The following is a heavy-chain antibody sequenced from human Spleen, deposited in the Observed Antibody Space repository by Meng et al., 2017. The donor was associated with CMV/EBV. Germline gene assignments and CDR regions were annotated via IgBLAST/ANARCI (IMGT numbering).Heavy chain of an antibody. Sequence: GESLKISCAASGFTFSGYGMHWVRQVSGKRLEWVAVMSYDGSKKYYAGSVMGRFTISRDSSKNTLYLQLNALRTEDTAVYYCARDLCDTTSCYSFSGSFFYYYGMDVWGHGTTVTVSS. J-gene: IGHJ6*02. CDR3: ARDLCDTTSCYSFSGSFFYYYGMDV. D-gene: IGHD2-2*02. CDR1: GFTFSGYG. V-gene: IGHV3-30*03. CDR2: MSYDGSKK.